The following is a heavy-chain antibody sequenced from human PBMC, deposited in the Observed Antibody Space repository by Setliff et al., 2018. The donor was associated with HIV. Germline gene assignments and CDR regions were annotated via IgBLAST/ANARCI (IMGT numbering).Heavy chain of an antibody. J-gene: IGHJ6*02. Sequence: PSETLSLTCTVSGDSISNYYWSWVRQPPGKGLEWIGYIYTTGSTNYNPSLKIRVTMSVATSKNQISLRLTSVTAADTAVYYCARRIDDSGRSSPDYYYYGMDVWGQGTTVTVSS. CDR3: ARRIDDSGRSSPDYYYYGMDV. CDR2: IYTTGST. V-gene: IGHV4-4*09. D-gene: IGHD3-10*01. CDR1: GDSISNYY.